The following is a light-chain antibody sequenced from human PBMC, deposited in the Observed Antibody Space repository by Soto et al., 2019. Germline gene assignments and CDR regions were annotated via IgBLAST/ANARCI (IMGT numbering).Light chain of an antibody. CDR1: QSVSSY. CDR3: KQRSNWPPA. Sequence: EIVLTQSPATLSLSPGERATLSCRASQSVSSYLAWYPQKPGQAPRLLIYDASNRATGIPARFSGSGSGTDFTLTLSGLEPEDFAVYSCKQRSNWPPAFGGGTKVDIK. J-gene: IGKJ4*01. CDR2: DAS. V-gene: IGKV3-11*01.